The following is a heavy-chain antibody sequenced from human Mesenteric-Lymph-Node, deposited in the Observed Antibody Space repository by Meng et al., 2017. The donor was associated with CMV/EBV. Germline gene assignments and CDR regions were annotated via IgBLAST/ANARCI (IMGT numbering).Heavy chain of an antibody. J-gene: IGHJ4*02. Sequence: VQRQQWGQGLLKPSETLSLTCAVYGGSFSGYYWSWIRQPPGKGLEWIGEINHSGSTNYNPSLKSRVTISVDTSKNQFSLKLSSVTAADTAVYYCARHQRWLKSEGGFNYWGQGTLVTVSS. D-gene: IGHD4-23*01. CDR2: INHSGST. V-gene: IGHV4-34*01. CDR1: GGSFSGYY. CDR3: ARHQRWLKSEGGFNY.